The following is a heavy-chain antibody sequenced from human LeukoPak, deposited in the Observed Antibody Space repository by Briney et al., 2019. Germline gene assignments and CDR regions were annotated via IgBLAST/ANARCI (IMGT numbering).Heavy chain of an antibody. J-gene: IGHJ3*02. D-gene: IGHD3-3*01. Sequence: SETLSLTCAVYGGSFSGYYWSWIRQPPGKGLEWIGEINHSGSTNYNPSLKSRVTISVDTSKNQFSLKLSSVTAADTAVYYCARENSDFWSGYSLLRAFDIWGRGTMVTVSS. V-gene: IGHV4-34*01. CDR3: ARENSDFWSGYSLLRAFDI. CDR1: GGSFSGYY. CDR2: INHSGST.